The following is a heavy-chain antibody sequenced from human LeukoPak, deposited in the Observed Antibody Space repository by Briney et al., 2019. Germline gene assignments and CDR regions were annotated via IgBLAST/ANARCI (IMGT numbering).Heavy chain of an antibody. CDR3: ARDRVVGVTKFDY. J-gene: IGHJ4*02. V-gene: IGHV3-23*01. CDR1: GFIFSTYA. CDR2: ISGSGDMT. Sequence: GGSLRLSCAASGFIFSTYAMSWVRQAPGKGLEWVSAISGSGDMTHYADSVKGRFTISRDNSKKTLYLQMNSLRAEDTATYYCARDRVVGVTKFDYWGQGTLVTVSS. D-gene: IGHD1-26*01.